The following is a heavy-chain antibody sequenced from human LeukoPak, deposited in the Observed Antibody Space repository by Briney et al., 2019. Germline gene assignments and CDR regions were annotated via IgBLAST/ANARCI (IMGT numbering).Heavy chain of an antibody. V-gene: IGHV3-74*01. Sequence: PGGSLRLSCAASGNYWMHWVRQAPGKGLVWVSHINGDVSWRTYADSVKGRFTISKDNAKNTVYLQMNNLRAEDTAVYYCVSFYETYWGRGTLVTVSS. J-gene: IGHJ4*02. CDR1: GNYW. CDR3: VSFYETY. D-gene: IGHD2-2*01. CDR2: INGDVSWR.